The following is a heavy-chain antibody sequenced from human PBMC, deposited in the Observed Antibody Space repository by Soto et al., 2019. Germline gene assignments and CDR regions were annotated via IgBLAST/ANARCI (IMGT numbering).Heavy chain of an antibody. CDR3: TTHAGYYYNDY. CDR2: INPDSGDT. J-gene: IGHJ4*02. V-gene: IGHV1-2*02. D-gene: IGHD3-9*01. Sequence: ASVKVSCKASGYTFTDHYMQWVRQAPGQGLEWMGWINPDSGDTDYAQKFQGRVTMTRDTSISTAYMEVSRLRSEDTAMYYCTTHAGYYYNDYWGQGTLVTVSS. CDR1: GYTFTDHY.